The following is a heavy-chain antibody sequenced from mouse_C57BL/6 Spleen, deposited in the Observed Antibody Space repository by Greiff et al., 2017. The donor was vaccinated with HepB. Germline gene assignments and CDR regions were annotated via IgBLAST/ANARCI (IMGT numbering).Heavy chain of an antibody. Sequence: VQLQQPGAELVKPGASVKVSCKASGYTFTSYWMHWVKQRPGQGLEWIGRIHPSDSDTNYNQKFKGKATLTVDKSSSTAYMQLSSLTSEDSAVYYCAIGNYYGNYWAMDYWGQGTSVTVSS. CDR2: IHPSDSDT. D-gene: IGHD2-1*01. CDR1: GYTFTSYW. V-gene: IGHV1-74*01. J-gene: IGHJ4*01. CDR3: AIGNYYGNYWAMDY.